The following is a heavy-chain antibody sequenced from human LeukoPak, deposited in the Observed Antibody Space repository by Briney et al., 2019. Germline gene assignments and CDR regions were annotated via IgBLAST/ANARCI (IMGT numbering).Heavy chain of an antibody. J-gene: IGHJ4*02. CDR2: IYPGESDT. V-gene: IGHV5-51*01. Sequence: GESLKISCKGSEYSFTSYLIGWVRQMPGRGLEWMGIIYPGESDTRYSPSFQGQVTISSDKSISTAYLQWSSLKASDTAMYYCARQDGTAKYYFDSWGQGTLVTVSS. CDR1: EYSFTSYL. CDR3: ARQDGTAKYYFDS. D-gene: IGHD5-24*01.